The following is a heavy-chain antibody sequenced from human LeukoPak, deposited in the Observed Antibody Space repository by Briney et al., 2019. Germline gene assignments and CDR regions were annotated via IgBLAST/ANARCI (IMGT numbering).Heavy chain of an antibody. Sequence: PSETLSLTCTVSGGSISSSSYYWGWIRQPPAKGLEWIGSIYYSGSTYYNPSLKSRVTISVDTSKNQFSLKLSSVTAADTAVYYCARWGLAPPYAFDIWGQGTMVTVSS. CDR1: GGSISSSSYY. CDR2: IYYSGST. D-gene: IGHD2-21*01. J-gene: IGHJ3*02. CDR3: ARWGLAPPYAFDI. V-gene: IGHV4-39*07.